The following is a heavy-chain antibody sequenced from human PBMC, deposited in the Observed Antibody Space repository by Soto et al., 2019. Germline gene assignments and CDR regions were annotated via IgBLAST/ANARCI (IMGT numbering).Heavy chain of an antibody. V-gene: IGHV4-59*01. CDR3: ARERGYSSSYYYYYYMDV. D-gene: IGHD6-6*01. Sequence: SETLSLTCTVSGGSISSYYWSWIRQPPGKGLEWIGYIYYSGSTNYNPSLKSRVTISVDTSKNQFSLKLSSVTAADTAVYYCARERGYSSSYYYYYYMDVWGKGTTVTVSS. CDR2: IYYSGST. CDR1: GGSISSYY. J-gene: IGHJ6*03.